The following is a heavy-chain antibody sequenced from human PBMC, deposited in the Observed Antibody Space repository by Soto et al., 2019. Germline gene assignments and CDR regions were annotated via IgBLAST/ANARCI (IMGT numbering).Heavy chain of an antibody. Sequence: GESLKISCKGSGYSFTSYWIGWVRQMPGKGLEWMGIIYPGDSDTSYSPSFQGQVTISADKSISTAYLQWSSLKASDTAMYYCARHALRYYDILTGYYAFDIWGQGTMVTVSS. V-gene: IGHV5-51*01. CDR2: IYPGDSDT. D-gene: IGHD3-9*01. CDR3: ARHALRYYDILTGYYAFDI. J-gene: IGHJ3*02. CDR1: GYSFTSYW.